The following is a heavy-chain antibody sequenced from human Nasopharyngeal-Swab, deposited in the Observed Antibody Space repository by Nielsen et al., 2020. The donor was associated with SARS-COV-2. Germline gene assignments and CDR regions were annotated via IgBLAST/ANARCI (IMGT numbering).Heavy chain of an antibody. CDR3: ARGVGAVYYFDY. D-gene: IGHD1-26*01. J-gene: IGHJ4*02. CDR1: GFTFSRYW. V-gene: IGHV3-74*01. Sequence: GESLKISCAASGFTFSRYWMHWVRQVPGKGLVWVSRIDTDGSTTDHADSVKGRFTISRDNAKNTLYLQMNSLRAEDTAVYYCARGVGAVYYFDYWGQGTLVTVSS. CDR2: IDTDGSTT.